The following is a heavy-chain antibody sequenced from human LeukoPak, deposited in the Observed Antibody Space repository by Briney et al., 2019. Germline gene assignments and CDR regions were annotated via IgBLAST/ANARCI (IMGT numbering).Heavy chain of an antibody. CDR1: GGSISSGGYY. CDR2: IYYSGST. CDR3: ARDHYYGSGSYYQPPYGMDV. V-gene: IGHV4-31*03. D-gene: IGHD3-10*01. J-gene: IGHJ6*02. Sequence: SETLSLTCTGSGGSISSGGYYWSWIRQRPGKGLEWIGYIYYSGSTYYNPSLKSRVTISVDTSKNQFSLKLSSETAADTAVYYCARDHYYGSGSYYQPPYGMDVWGQGTTVTVSS.